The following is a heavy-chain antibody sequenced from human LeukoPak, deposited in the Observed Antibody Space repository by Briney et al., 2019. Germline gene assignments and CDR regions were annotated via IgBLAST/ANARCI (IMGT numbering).Heavy chain of an antibody. D-gene: IGHD6-19*01. CDR2: ISSGSTYK. CDR3: SRGPTLIGVAGAWPLDY. V-gene: IGHV3-21*01. CDR1: GFSFSDYS. J-gene: IGHJ4*02. Sequence: PGGSLRLSCAASGFSFSDYSMQWVRQAPGKGLEWVSTISSGSTYKYFADSLKGRFTISGDNAKNALYLQMNSLRAEDSAVYYCSRGPTLIGVAGAWPLDYWGQGTLVTVSS.